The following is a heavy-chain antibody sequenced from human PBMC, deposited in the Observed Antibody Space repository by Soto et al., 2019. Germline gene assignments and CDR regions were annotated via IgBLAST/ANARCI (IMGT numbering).Heavy chain of an antibody. CDR3: ARQTGTIDGMDV. J-gene: IGHJ6*02. Sequence: LSLTCTVSGGSISSGGYYWSWIRQHPGKGLEWIGYIYYSGSTYYNPSLKSRVTISVDTSKNQFSLKLSSVTAADTAVYHCARQTGTIDGMDVWGQGTTVTVSS. V-gene: IGHV4-31*03. CDR2: IYYSGST. D-gene: IGHD1-7*01. CDR1: GGSISSGGYY.